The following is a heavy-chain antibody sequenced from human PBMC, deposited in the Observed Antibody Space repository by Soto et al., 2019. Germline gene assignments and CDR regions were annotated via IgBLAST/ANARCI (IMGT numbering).Heavy chain of an antibody. J-gene: IGHJ4*02. V-gene: IGHV3-30*18. CDR2: ITHHGLKE. CDR1: GFTFRDYG. D-gene: IGHD1-26*01. Sequence: QVQLVESGGGVVRPGRSLRLSCVASGFTFRDYGMHWVRQAPGKGLEWVAGITHHGLKEHYADSVKGRFTISRDNSKKTVYLQLNSLRGDDTAVYYCAKDWVGGSNKYYFEYWGQGTLVTVSS. CDR3: AKDWVGGSNKYYFEY.